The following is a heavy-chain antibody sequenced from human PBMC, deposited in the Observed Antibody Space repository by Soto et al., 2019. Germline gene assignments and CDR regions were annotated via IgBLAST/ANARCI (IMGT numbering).Heavy chain of an antibody. D-gene: IGHD6-19*01. Sequence: QVTLKESGPVLVKPTETLTLTCTVSGFSLSKPRLGVSWIRQPPGKALEWLAHIFSSDEKSYSTSLRTRLTISRDTANSQVVLTMTNMDPVDTATYYCARIPSYSSGWYFDYWGQGALVTVSS. CDR3: ARIPSYSSGWYFDY. CDR2: IFSSDEK. CDR1: GFSLSKPRLG. J-gene: IGHJ4*02. V-gene: IGHV2-26*01.